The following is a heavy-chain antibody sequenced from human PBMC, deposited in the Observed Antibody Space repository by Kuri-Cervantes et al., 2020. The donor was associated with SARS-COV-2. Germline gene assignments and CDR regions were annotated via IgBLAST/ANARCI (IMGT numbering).Heavy chain of an antibody. CDR3: TRDDFWSGYYSY. Sequence: GESLKISCTASGFTFGDYAMSWVRQAPGKGLEWVGFIRSKACGGTTEYAASVKGRFTISRDDSKSIAYLQMNSLKTEDTAVYYCTRDDFWSGYYSYWGQGTLVTVSS. D-gene: IGHD3-3*01. CDR1: GFTFGDYA. V-gene: IGHV3-49*04. J-gene: IGHJ4*02. CDR2: IRSKACGGTT.